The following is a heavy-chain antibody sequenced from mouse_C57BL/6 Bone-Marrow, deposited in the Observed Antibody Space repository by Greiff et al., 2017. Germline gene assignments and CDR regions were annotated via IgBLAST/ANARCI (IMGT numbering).Heavy chain of an antibody. Sequence: VKLQQPGAELVMPGASVKLSCKASGYTFTSYWMHWVKQRPGQGLEWIGEIDPSDSYTNYNQKFKGKSTLTVDKSTSTAYMQLSSLTSEDSAVYYCAREGYDYVDYWGQGTTLTVSA. CDR2: IDPSDSYT. CDR1: GYTFTSYW. J-gene: IGHJ2*01. CDR3: AREGYDYVDY. V-gene: IGHV1-69*01. D-gene: IGHD2-3*01.